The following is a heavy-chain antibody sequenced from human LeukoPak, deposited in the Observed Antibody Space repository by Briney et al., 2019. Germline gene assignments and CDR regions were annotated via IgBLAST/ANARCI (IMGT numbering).Heavy chain of an antibody. V-gene: IGHV4-39*07. CDR2: INHSGST. CDR1: GGSISSSSYY. J-gene: IGHJ4*02. Sequence: PSETLSLTCTVSGGSISSSSYYWGWIRQPPGKGLEWIGEINHSGSTNYNPSLKSRVTISVDTSKNQFSLKLSSVTAADTAVYYCARGGGGGSRFFDYWGQGTLVTVSS. CDR3: ARGGGGGSRFFDY. D-gene: IGHD2-15*01.